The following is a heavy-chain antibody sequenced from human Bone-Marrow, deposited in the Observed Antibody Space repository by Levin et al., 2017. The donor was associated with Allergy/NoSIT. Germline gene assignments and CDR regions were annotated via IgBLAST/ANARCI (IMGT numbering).Heavy chain of an antibody. D-gene: IGHD3-16*01. J-gene: IGHJ4*02. V-gene: IGHV3-48*01. CDR1: GFSFSSYN. CDR2: ISTGSSTI. Sequence: GESLKISCAASGFSFSSYNMNWVRQAPGKGLEWISYISTGSSTIIYADSVKGRFTISRDNAKNSLFLQMNSLRAEDTAVYYCATLGSFRGVTYPDYWGQGTLVTVSS. CDR3: ATLGSFRGVTYPDY.